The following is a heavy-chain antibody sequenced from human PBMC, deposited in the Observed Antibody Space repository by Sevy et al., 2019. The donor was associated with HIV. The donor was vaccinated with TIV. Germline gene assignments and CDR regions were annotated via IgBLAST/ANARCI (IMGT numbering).Heavy chain of an antibody. CDR1: GFTFSIYY. Sequence: GGSLRLSCAASGFTFSIYYMTWARQAPGKGLEWVANIKSDGSDKYYVDSVKGRFTISRDNAKNSLYLQMNSLTAGDTAVYYCARYGGYIDHWGHGTLVTVSS. J-gene: IGHJ4*01. D-gene: IGHD2-15*01. CDR3: ARYGGYIDH. CDR2: IKSDGSDK. V-gene: IGHV3-7*01.